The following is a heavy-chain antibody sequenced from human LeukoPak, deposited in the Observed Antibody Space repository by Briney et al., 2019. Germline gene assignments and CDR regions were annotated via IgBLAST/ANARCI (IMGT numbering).Heavy chain of an antibody. CDR1: GGTFSSYA. CDR2: IIPIFGTA. Sequence: ASVKVSCKASGGTFSSYAISWVRQAPGQGLEWMGRIIPIFGTANYAQKFQGRVTITTDESTSTAYMELSSLRSEDTAVYYCARVRYGYDFAPYYMDVWGKGTTVTVSS. D-gene: IGHD5-12*01. CDR3: ARVRYGYDFAPYYMDV. V-gene: IGHV1-69*05. J-gene: IGHJ6*03.